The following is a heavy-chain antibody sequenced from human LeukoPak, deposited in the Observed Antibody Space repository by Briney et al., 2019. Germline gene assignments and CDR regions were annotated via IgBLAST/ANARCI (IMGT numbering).Heavy chain of an antibody. Sequence: GESLKISCKGSGYSFTSYWISWVRQMPGKGLEWMGRIDPSDSYTNYSPSFQGHVTISADKSISTAYLQWSSLKASDTAMYYCVRQRYYYGSGRPNAFDIWGQGTMVTVSS. CDR3: VRQRYYYGSGRPNAFDI. J-gene: IGHJ3*02. D-gene: IGHD3-10*01. V-gene: IGHV5-10-1*01. CDR2: IDPSDSYT. CDR1: GYSFTSYW.